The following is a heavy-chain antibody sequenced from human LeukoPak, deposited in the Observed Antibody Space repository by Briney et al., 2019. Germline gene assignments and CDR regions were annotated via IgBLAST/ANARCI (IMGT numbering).Heavy chain of an antibody. Sequence: GGSLRLSCEASRITSSTYAMSWVRQAPGKGLEWVSGINTEGRTYYADSVKGRFTISRDNSKNTLYLQMSSLRADDTAVYYCATSPVSVAGLQPKFDYWGQGTLATVSS. D-gene: IGHD4-11*01. CDR1: RITSSTYA. CDR3: ATSPVSVAGLQPKFDY. J-gene: IGHJ4*02. CDR2: INTEGRT. V-gene: IGHV3-23*01.